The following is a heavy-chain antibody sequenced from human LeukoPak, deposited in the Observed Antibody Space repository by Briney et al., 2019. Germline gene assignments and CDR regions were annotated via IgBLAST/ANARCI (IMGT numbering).Heavy chain of an antibody. CDR3: ARGLGKWLPSQYYFDY. V-gene: IGHV4-34*01. Sequence: SETLSLTCAVYGVSFSGYYWSWIRQPPGKGLEWIGEINHSGSTNYNPSLKSRVTISVDTSKNQFSLKLSSVTAADTAVYYCARGLGKWLPSQYYFDYWGQGTLVTVSS. D-gene: IGHD5-12*01. CDR2: INHSGST. CDR1: GVSFSGYY. J-gene: IGHJ4*02.